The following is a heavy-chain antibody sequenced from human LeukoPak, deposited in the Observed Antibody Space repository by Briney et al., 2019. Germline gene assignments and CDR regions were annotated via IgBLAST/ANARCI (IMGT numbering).Heavy chain of an antibody. Sequence: GGSLGLSCAASGFTFSSYSMNWVRQAPGKGLEWVSSISSSSSYIYYADSVKGRFTISRDNAKNSLYLQMNSLRAEDTAVYYCARDPITMVRGSFDYWGQGTLVTVSS. J-gene: IGHJ4*02. V-gene: IGHV3-21*01. CDR1: GFTFSSYS. D-gene: IGHD3-10*01. CDR3: ARDPITMVRGSFDY. CDR2: ISSSSSYI.